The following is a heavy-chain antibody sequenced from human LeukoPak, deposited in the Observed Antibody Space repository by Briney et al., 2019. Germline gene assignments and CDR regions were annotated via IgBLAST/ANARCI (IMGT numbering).Heavy chain of an antibody. CDR3: ARHLRSSGYYSLDY. CDR2: IYYSGST. Sequence: SETLSLTCTVSGGSISSYYWSWIRQPPGKGLEWIGYIYYSGSTNYNPSLKSRVTISVDTSKNQFSLKLCSVTAADTAVYYCARHLRSSGYYSLDYWGQGTLVTVSS. CDR1: GGSISSYY. V-gene: IGHV4-59*08. D-gene: IGHD3-22*01. J-gene: IGHJ4*02.